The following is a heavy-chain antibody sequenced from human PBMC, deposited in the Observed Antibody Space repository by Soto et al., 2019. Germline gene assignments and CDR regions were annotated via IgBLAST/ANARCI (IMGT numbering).Heavy chain of an antibody. J-gene: IGHJ4*02. D-gene: IGHD3-10*01. CDR3: VRGSQDSYPGSRIFDF. CDR1: GXTFGSRS. V-gene: IGHV3-23*01. Sequence: GSLRLSSVASGXTFGSRSISWVRQAPGGGLGWVSTITDNGGDSKYADSVRGRFTISRDNSKKILYLQMSNLRAEESAVYYFVRGSQDSYPGSRIFDFWGRGTLGTVSS. CDR2: ITDNGGDS.